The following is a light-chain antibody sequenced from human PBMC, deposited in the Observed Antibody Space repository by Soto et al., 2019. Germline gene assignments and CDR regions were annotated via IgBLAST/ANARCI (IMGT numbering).Light chain of an antibody. CDR1: QSISSW. CDR2: DVS. V-gene: IGKV1-5*01. Sequence: DIPMTQSPSTLSASVGDRVTITCRASQSISSWLAWYQQVPGKAPKLLIYDVSSLESGVPSRFSGSGSGTEFTLTISSLQPDDFATYYCQQYNSYPYTFGQGTKLEIK. CDR3: QQYNSYPYT. J-gene: IGKJ2*01.